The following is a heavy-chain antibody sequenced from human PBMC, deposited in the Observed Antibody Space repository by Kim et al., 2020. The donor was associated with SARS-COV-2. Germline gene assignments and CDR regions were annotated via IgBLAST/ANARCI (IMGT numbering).Heavy chain of an antibody. CDR1: GGSISSYY. CDR3: ARDLPGIAAADSPRDYNWFDP. J-gene: IGHJ5*02. D-gene: IGHD6-13*01. Sequence: SETLSLTCTVSGGSISSYYWSWIRQPAGKGLEWIGRIYTSGSTNYNPSLKSRVTMSVDTSKNQFSLKLSSVTAADTAVYYCARDLPGIAAADSPRDYNWFDPWGQGTLVTVSS. V-gene: IGHV4-4*07. CDR2: IYTSGST.